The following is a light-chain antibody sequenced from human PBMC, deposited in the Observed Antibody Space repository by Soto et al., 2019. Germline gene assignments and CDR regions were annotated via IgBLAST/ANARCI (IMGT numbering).Light chain of an antibody. CDR2: KAS. Sequence: DIQMTQSPSTLSASVGDRVSITCRASQTISNSLAWYQQRPGKAPKLLIYKASSIEDGVPSRFSGSVSGTEFTPIISSLQPDDFATYYCHQYDNFWAFGQGTKVEIK. J-gene: IGKJ1*01. CDR3: HQYDNFWA. V-gene: IGKV1-5*03. CDR1: QTISNS.